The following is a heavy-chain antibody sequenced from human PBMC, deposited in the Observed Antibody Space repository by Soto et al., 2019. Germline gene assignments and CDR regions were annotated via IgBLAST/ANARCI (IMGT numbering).Heavy chain of an antibody. CDR1: GFTFKYYA. V-gene: IGHV3-23*01. CDR3: ASESKWYGGQYFQD. Sequence: VQLLQSGGGLTQPGTSLRLSCAASGFTFKYYAMTWVRQAPGKGLEWVSTISGSGDKTDYADSVKGRFRVSRDNSKDTLYLQMDSLRADDTALYYCASESKWYGGQYFQDWGQGTLVTVSS. J-gene: IGHJ1*01. CDR2: ISGSGDKT. D-gene: IGHD2-8*01.